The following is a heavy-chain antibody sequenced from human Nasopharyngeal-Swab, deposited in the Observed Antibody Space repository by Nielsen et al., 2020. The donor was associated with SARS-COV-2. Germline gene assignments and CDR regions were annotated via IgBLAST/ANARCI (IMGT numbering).Heavy chain of an antibody. CDR1: GFTFSSYE. J-gene: IGHJ4*02. Sequence: GGPLRLSCAASGFTFSSYEMNWVRQAPGKGLEWVSYISSSGSTIYYADCVKGRFTIARDNAKNSLYLQINSLRAEDSAVYYCAKESYEWELHGDYWGQGTLVTVSS. CDR3: AKESYEWELHGDY. CDR2: ISSSGSTI. D-gene: IGHD1-26*01. V-gene: IGHV3-48*03.